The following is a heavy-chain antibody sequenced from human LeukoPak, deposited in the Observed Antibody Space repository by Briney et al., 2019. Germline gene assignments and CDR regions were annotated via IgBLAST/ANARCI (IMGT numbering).Heavy chain of an antibody. D-gene: IGHD3-10*01. CDR1: EFTFSSYW. J-gene: IGHJ5*02. Sequence: PGGSLRLSCAASEFTFSSYWMNWVRQAPGKGLEWVANIKQDGSEKYYVDSVKGRFTISRDNAKNSLYLQMNSLRAEDTAVYYCARDGALWFGELCPINWFDPWGLGTLVTVSS. CDR3: ARDGALWFGELCPINWFDP. V-gene: IGHV3-7*01. CDR2: IKQDGSEK.